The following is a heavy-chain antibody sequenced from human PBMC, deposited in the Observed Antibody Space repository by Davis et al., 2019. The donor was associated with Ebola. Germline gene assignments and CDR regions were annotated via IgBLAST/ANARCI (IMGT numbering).Heavy chain of an antibody. Sequence: ASVTVSCEASGYTFTSYDINWLRQATGQGLEWMGWMNPNSGNTGYAQKFQDRVTMTRNTSITTAYMELSSLRSEDTAVYYCARERIPAVDYYYGMDVWGQGTTVTVSS. J-gene: IGHJ6*02. CDR1: GYTFTSYD. CDR3: ARERIPAVDYYYGMDV. D-gene: IGHD6-13*01. CDR2: MNPNSGNT. V-gene: IGHV1-8*01.